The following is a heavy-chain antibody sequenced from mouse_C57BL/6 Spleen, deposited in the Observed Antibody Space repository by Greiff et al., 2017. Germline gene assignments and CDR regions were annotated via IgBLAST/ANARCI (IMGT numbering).Heavy chain of an antibody. D-gene: IGHD4-1*01. CDR2: IHPNSGST. Sequence: VQLQQPGAELVKPGASVKLSCKASGYTFTSYWMHWVKQRPGQGLEWIGMIHPNSGSTNYNEKFKSKATLTVDKSSSTAYMQLSSLTSEDSAVYYCARSGTGGGDYFDYWGQGTTLTVSS. V-gene: IGHV1-64*01. CDR3: ARSGTGGGDYFDY. CDR1: GYTFTSYW. J-gene: IGHJ2*01.